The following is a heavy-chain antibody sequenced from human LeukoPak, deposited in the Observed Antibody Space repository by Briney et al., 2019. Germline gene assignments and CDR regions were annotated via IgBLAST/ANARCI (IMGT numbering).Heavy chain of an antibody. D-gene: IGHD3-3*01. V-gene: IGHV3-30*02. CDR1: GFTFSSYG. CDR2: IRYDGSNK. CDR3: AKFLRGRSDFWSGYYTLDY. Sequence: GGSLRLSCAASGFTFSSYGMHWVRQAPGKGLEWVAFIRYDGSNKYYADSVKGRFTISRDNSKNTLYLQMNSLRAEDTAVYYCAKFLRGRSDFWSGYYTLDYWGQGTLVTVSS. J-gene: IGHJ4*02.